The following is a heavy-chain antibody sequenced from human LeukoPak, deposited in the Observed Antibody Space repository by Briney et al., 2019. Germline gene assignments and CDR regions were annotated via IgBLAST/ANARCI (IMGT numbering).Heavy chain of an antibody. V-gene: IGHV4-34*01. D-gene: IGHD4-11*01. CDR3: ARRAITTLTFSSYSYVMDV. CDR1: GFTFSSYA. CDR2: INHSGST. J-gene: IGHJ6*02. Sequence: GSLRLSCAASGFTFSSYAMSWIRQPPGKGLEWIGEINHSGSTNYNPSLKSRVTISVDTSKNQFSLKLSSVTAADTAVYYCARRAITTLTFSSYSYVMDVWGQGTRLTVS.